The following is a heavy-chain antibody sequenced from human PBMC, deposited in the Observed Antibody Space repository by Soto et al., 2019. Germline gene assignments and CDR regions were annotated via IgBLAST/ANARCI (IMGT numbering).Heavy chain of an antibody. J-gene: IGHJ6*02. CDR3: ANLNLNWGGKYYSYGMDV. D-gene: IGHD7-27*01. CDR1: GFTFSSYG. CDR2: ISYDGSNK. Sequence: GGSLRLSCAASGFTFSSYGMHWVRQAPGKGLEWVAVISYDGSNKYYADSVKRRVTIFRDNAKNTRYRQRNILIADYTAVYYCANLNLNWGGKYYSYGMDVWGQGTTVTVSS. V-gene: IGHV3-30*18.